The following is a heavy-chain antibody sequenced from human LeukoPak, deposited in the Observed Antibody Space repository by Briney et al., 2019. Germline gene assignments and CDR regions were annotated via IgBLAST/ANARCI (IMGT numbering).Heavy chain of an antibody. Sequence: PGGSLRLSCAASGFTFSSYWMSWVRQAPGKGLEWVANIKQDGSEKYYVDSVKGRSTISRDNAKNSLYLQMNSLRAEDTAVYYCARARLYSSGYYSLYYFDYWGQGTLVTVSS. CDR3: ARARLYSSGYYSLYYFDY. D-gene: IGHD3-22*01. CDR1: GFTFSSYW. V-gene: IGHV3-7*01. J-gene: IGHJ4*02. CDR2: IKQDGSEK.